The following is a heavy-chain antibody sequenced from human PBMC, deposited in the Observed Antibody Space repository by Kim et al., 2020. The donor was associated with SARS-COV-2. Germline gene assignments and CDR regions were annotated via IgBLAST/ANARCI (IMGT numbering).Heavy chain of an antibody. CDR2: ISAYNGNT. V-gene: IGHV1-18*01. J-gene: IGHJ5*02. D-gene: IGHD3-10*01. Sequence: ASVKVSCKASGYTFTSYGISWVRQAPGQGLEWMGWISAYNGNTNYAQKLQGRVTMTTDTSTSTAYMELRSLRSDDTAVYYCARDRYYGSGTPPGWFDPWGQGTLVTVSS. CDR3: ARDRYYGSGTPPGWFDP. CDR1: GYTFTSYG.